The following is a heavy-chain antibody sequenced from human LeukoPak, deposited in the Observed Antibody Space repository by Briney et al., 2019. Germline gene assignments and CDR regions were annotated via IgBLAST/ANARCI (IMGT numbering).Heavy chain of an antibody. D-gene: IGHD2-2*01. J-gene: IGHJ4*02. V-gene: IGHV1-2*02. CDR2: INPNSGGT. Sequence: ASVKVSCKASGYTFTGYYMHWVRQAPGQGLEWMGWINPNSGGTNYAQKFQGRVTMTRDTSISTAYMELSSLRSDDTAVYFCARLADCSSSSCRSFDYWGQGTLVTVSS. CDR3: ARLADCSSSSCRSFDY. CDR1: GYTFTGYY.